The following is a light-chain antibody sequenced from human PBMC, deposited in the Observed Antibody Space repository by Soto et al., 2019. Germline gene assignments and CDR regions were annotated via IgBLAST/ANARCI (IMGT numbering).Light chain of an antibody. V-gene: IGLV2-14*03. CDR3: SSDTTSNTRQIV. Sequence: QSVLTQPASASGSPGQSITISCTGTSSDVGGYNYVSWYQHHPGKAPKLILYDVTNRPSGVANPCSGSKSGNTASLTISGLQHEDEADDYGSSDTTSNTRQIVFGTGTKVTVL. J-gene: IGLJ1*01. CDR2: DVT. CDR1: SSDVGGYNY.